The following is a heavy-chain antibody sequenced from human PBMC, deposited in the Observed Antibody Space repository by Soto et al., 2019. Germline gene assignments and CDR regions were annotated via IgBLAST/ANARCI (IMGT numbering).Heavy chain of an antibody. D-gene: IGHD6-6*01. CDR2: ISAYNGNT. V-gene: IGHV1-18*01. CDR3: ARSGFYSSSPISWFDP. Sequence: GASVKVSCKASGYTFTSYVISWVRQAPGQGLEWMGWISAYNGNTNYAQKLQGRVTMTTDTSTSTAYMELGSLRSDDTAVYYCARSGFYSSSPISWFDPWGQGTLVTVSS. J-gene: IGHJ5*02. CDR1: GYTFTSYV.